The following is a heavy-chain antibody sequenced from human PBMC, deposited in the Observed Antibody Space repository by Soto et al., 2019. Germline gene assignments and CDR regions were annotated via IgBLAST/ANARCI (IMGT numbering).Heavy chain of an antibody. V-gene: IGHV3-66*01. D-gene: IGHD1-1*01. CDR3: AREWGNEHRIDP. Sequence: GGSLRLSCAASGFTVSSNYMSWVRQAPGKGLEWVSVIYSGGSTYYADSVKGRFTISRDNSKNTLYLQMNSLRAEDTAVYYCAREWGNEHRIDPWGQGTLVTVSS. CDR1: GFTVSSNY. J-gene: IGHJ5*02. CDR2: IYSGGST.